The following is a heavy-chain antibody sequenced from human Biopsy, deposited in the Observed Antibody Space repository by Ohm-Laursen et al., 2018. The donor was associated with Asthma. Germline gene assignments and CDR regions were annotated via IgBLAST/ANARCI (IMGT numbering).Heavy chain of an antibody. CDR3: ARGPEWSGLDI. CDR2: SDHRGNT. V-gene: IGHV4-31*03. CDR1: GGSISSGGYY. D-gene: IGHD3-3*01. J-gene: IGHJ6*02. Sequence: SQTLSLTCTVSGGSISSGGYYWSWIRQPPGKGLEWIGESDHRGNTNTNPTLKSRVTIFKDKSANEFSLKMRSVTAADTAIYYCARGPEWSGLDIWGQGTTVTVSS.